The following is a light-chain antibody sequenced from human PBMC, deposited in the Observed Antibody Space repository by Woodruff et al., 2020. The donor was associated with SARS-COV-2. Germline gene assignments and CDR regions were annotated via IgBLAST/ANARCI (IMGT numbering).Light chain of an antibody. Sequence: MIYEVSNRPSGVSNRFSGSKSGNTASLTISGLQAEDEADYYCSSYTSTRTPLFGGGTKLTVL. J-gene: IGLJ2*01. CDR2: EVS. V-gene: IGLV2-14*01. CDR3: SSYTSTRTPL.